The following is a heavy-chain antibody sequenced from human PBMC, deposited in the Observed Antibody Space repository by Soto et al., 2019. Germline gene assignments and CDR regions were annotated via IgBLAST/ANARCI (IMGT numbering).Heavy chain of an antibody. J-gene: IGHJ4*02. D-gene: IGHD3-3*01. V-gene: IGHV1-18*01. Sequence: GASVKVSCKASGYTFTSYGISWVRQAPGQGLEWMGWISAYNGNTNYAQKLQGRVTMTTDTSTSTAYMELRSLRSDDTAVYYCAISNQFGVASQDFDYWGQGTLVTVSS. CDR1: GYTFTSYG. CDR3: AISNQFGVASQDFDY. CDR2: ISAYNGNT.